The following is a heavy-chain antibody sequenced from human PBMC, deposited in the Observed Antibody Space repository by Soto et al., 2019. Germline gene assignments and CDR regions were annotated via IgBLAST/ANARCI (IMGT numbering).Heavy chain of an antibody. D-gene: IGHD2-2*01. CDR1: GGTFISYA. CDR3: AREHVGYCSSTSCYQYYYYYGMDV. J-gene: IGHJ6*02. CDR2: ISYDGSNK. V-gene: IGHV3-30-3*01. Sequence: LRLSCAAAGGTFISYAMHLVRTTPGKGLEWVAVISYDGSNKYYADSVKGRFTISRDNSKNTLYLQMNSLRAEDTAVYYCAREHVGYCSSTSCYQYYYYYGMDVWGQGTTVTVFS.